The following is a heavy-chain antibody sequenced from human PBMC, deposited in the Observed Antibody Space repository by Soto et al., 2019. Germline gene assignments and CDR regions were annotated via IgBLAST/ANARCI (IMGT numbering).Heavy chain of an antibody. J-gene: IGHJ4*02. D-gene: IGHD3-16*01. CDR1: GFSASNYA. CDR3: AKDGRAVPYYCDS. V-gene: IGHV3-23*01. CDR2: INGGGDTT. Sequence: GGYLRLSCAASGFSASNYAMSWVRQAPGKGLEWLSSINGGGDTTYYADSVKGRVTISRDSSKNTLYLQLNSLTAEDTAVYFCAKDGRAVPYYCDSWGQGTLVTVSS.